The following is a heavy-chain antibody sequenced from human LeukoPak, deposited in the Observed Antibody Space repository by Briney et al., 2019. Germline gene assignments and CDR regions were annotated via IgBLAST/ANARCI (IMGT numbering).Heavy chain of an antibody. CDR1: GFTFSSYW. D-gene: IGHD3-10*01. V-gene: IGHV3-7*01. CDR2: IKQDGSEK. J-gene: IGHJ4*02. Sequence: PGGSLRLSCAASGFTFSSYWMSWVRQAPGKGLEWVANIKQDGSEKYNVDSVKGRFTISGDNAKNSLYLQMNSLRAEDTAVYYCARHGSGSYLLTFDYWGQGTLVTVSS. CDR3: ARHGSGSYLLTFDY.